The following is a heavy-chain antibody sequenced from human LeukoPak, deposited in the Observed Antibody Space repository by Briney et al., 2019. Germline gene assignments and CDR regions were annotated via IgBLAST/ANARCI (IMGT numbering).Heavy chain of an antibody. CDR1: GGSFSGYY. CDR2: INHSGST. J-gene: IGHJ3*02. Sequence: SETLSLTCAVYGGSFSGYYWSWIRQPPGKGLEWIGEINHSGSTNYNPSLKSRVTISVDTSKNQFSLKLSSVTAADTAVYYCARDQPAPVVRRAFDIWGQGTMVTVSS. D-gene: IGHD4-23*01. V-gene: IGHV4-34*01. CDR3: ARDQPAPVVRRAFDI.